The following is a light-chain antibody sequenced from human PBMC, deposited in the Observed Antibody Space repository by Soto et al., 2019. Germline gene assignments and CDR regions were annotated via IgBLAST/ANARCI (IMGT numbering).Light chain of an antibody. CDR1: SSNIGSNT. CDR2: RNN. CDR3: AAWDDSLNGHVV. Sequence: QSVLTQPPSASGTPGQRVTISCSGSSSNIGSNTVNWYQQFPGTTPKVLIYRNNQRPSGVPDRFSGSKSGTSASLGISGLQSEDEADYYCAAWDDSLNGHVVFGGGTKVTVL. J-gene: IGLJ2*01. V-gene: IGLV1-44*01.